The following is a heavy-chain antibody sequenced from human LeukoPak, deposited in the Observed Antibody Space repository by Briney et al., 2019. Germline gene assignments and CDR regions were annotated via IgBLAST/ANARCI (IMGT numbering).Heavy chain of an antibody. Sequence: GGSLRLSCAASGFTFSDYYMSWIRQAPGKGLEWVSYISSSSGTIYYADSVKGRFTISRDNAKNSLYLQMNSLRAEDTAVYYCAREKSGSNAAFDYWGQGTLVTVSS. CDR1: GFTFSDYY. D-gene: IGHD1-26*01. J-gene: IGHJ4*02. CDR3: AREKSGSNAAFDY. V-gene: IGHV3-11*04. CDR2: ISSSSGTI.